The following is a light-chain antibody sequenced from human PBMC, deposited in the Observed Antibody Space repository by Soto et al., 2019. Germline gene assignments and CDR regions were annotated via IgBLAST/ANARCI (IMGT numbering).Light chain of an antibody. V-gene: IGKV3-20*01. CDR2: GAS. J-gene: IGKJ4*01. CDR3: QQYGSSPLT. Sequence: TQSPSSLSASTGDRVTITCRASQGISSYLAWYQQKPGQAPRLLIYGASSRATGIPDRFSGSGSGTDFTLTISRLEPEDFAVYYCQQYGSSPLTFGGGTKVDI. CDR1: QGISSY.